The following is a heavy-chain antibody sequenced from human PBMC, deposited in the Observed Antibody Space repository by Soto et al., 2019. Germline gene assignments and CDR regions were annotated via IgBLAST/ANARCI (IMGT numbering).Heavy chain of an antibody. V-gene: IGHV3-30-3*01. CDR1: GFTFSSYA. CDR3: AREPGVVPAALLYYYYGMDV. Sequence: GGSLRLSCAASGFTFSSYAMHWVRQAPGKGLEWVAVISFGGSNKYYADSVKGRFTISRDNAKNSLYLQMNSLRAEDTAVYYCAREPGVVPAALLYYYYGMDVWGQGTTVTVS. J-gene: IGHJ6*02. D-gene: IGHD2-2*01. CDR2: ISFGGSNK.